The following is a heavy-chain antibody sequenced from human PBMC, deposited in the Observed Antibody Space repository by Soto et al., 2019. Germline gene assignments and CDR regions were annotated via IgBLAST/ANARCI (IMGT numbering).Heavy chain of an antibody. CDR2: IYYSGST. CDR1: GGSISSYY. V-gene: IGHV4-59*01. J-gene: IGHJ3*01. D-gene: IGHD1-26*01. CDR3: ATQPTALGNNYRGGAFDF. Sequence: SETLSLTCTVSGGSISSYYWSWIRQPPGKGLEWIGYIYYSGSTNYNPSLKSRVTISVDTSKNQFSLKLSSVTAADTAVYYCATQPTALGNNYRGGAFDFWGQGTMVTVSS.